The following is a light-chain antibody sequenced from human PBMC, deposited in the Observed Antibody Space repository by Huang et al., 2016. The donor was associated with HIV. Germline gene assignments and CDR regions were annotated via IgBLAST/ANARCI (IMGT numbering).Light chain of an antibody. V-gene: IGKV1-39*01. CDR2: SAS. J-gene: IGKJ5*01. Sequence: DIQMTQSPSSLSASVGDRVTITCRASQSISNFLNWYQQKPGRAPNLLIYSASTLQSGVPSRFRGSGSGTDFTLTITSLQPEDFATYYCQQHYSPSSITFGQGTRLEIK. CDR3: QQHYSPSSIT. CDR1: QSISNF.